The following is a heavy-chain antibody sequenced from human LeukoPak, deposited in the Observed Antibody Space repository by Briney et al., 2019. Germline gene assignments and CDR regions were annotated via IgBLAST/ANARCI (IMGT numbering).Heavy chain of an antibody. Sequence: GGSLRLSCAASGFTFSIYEMNWVRQAPGKGLEWISYISSSGSTIYYADSVKGRFTISRDNAKNSLYLQMNSLRAEDTAVYYCARETDSTLFDYWGQGTLVTVSS. D-gene: IGHD2-2*01. CDR3: ARETDSTLFDY. CDR1: GFTFSIYE. J-gene: IGHJ4*02. V-gene: IGHV3-48*03. CDR2: ISSSGSTI.